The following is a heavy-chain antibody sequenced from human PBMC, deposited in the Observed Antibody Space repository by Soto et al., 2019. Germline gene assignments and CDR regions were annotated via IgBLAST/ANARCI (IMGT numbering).Heavy chain of an antibody. Sequence: ASVKVSCKVSGYTLTELSMHWVRQAPGKGLEWMGGFDPEDGETIYAQKFQGRVTMTEDTSTDTAYMELSSLRSEDTAVYYCATGYYGSGSYYNFDYWGQGTLVTVSS. J-gene: IGHJ4*02. V-gene: IGHV1-24*01. CDR3: ATGYYGSGSYYNFDY. CDR2: FDPEDGET. CDR1: GYTLTELS. D-gene: IGHD3-10*01.